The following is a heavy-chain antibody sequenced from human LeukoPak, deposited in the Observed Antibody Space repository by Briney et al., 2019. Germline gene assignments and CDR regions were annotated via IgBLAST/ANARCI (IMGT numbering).Heavy chain of an antibody. D-gene: IGHD3-10*01. CDR3: ARLKKERFGELLWHWFDP. J-gene: IGHJ5*02. CDR1: GGSISSNTYS. Sequence: SETLSLTCTVSGGSISSNTYSWGWIRQPPGKGLEWIGSIYYGGSAYYNPSLKSRVTISVDTSKNHFSLKLSSVTAADTAVYYCARLKKERFGELLWHWFDPWGQGTLVTVSS. V-gene: IGHV4-39*02. CDR2: IYYGGSA.